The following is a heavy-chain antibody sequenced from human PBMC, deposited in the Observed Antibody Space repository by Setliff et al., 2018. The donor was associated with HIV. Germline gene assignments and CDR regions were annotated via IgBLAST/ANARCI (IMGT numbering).Heavy chain of an antibody. CDR2: ISSSSNTI. J-gene: IGHJ6*03. Sequence: PGGSLRLSCAASGFTFSSYYMNWVRQAPGKGLEWVSSISSSSNTIYYADSVKGRFTISRDNAKNSLYLQMNSLRAEDTAVYYCARGTAYYNFWSGYSQDYYYYMDVWGKGTTVTVSS. D-gene: IGHD3-3*01. V-gene: IGHV3-48*01. CDR3: ARGTAYYNFWSGYSQDYYYYMDV. CDR1: GFTFSSYY.